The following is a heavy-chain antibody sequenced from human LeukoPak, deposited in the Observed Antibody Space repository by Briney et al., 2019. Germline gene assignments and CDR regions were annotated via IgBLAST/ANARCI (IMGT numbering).Heavy chain of an antibody. Sequence: GGSLRLSCAASGFTFSNAYMNWVRQAPGKGLEWVGRIKSKPDGGTTDYAAPVKGRFTISRDDSKNTLYLQMNSLKTEDTAVYYCTSETNYYDSSGYYSPFDYWGQGTLVAVSS. J-gene: IGHJ4*02. CDR1: GFTFSNAY. CDR2: IKSKPDGGTT. V-gene: IGHV3-15*07. CDR3: TSETNYYDSSGYYSPFDY. D-gene: IGHD3-22*01.